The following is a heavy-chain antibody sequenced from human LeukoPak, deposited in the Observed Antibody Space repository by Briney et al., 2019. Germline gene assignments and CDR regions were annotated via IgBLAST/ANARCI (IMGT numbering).Heavy chain of an antibody. Sequence: GGSLRLSCAASGFTFSSYAMSWVRQAPGKGLEWVSAISGSGGSTYYADSVKGRFTISRDNSKNTLYLQMNSLRAEDTAVYYCARVIAGIAAAGTDYWGQGTLVTVSS. CDR1: GFTFSSYA. CDR2: ISGSGGST. CDR3: ARVIAGIAAAGTDY. V-gene: IGHV3-23*01. J-gene: IGHJ4*02. D-gene: IGHD6-13*01.